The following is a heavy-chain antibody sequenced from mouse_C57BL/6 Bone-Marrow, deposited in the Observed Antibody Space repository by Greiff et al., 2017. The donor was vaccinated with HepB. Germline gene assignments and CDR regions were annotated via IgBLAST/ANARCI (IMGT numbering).Heavy chain of an antibody. CDR2: INPINGGT. CDR1: GYTFTDYY. Sequence: VQLQQSGPELVKPGASVKISCKASGYTFTDYYMNWVKQSHGKSLEWIGDINPINGGTSYNQKFKGKATLTVDKSSSTAYMELRSLTSEDSAVYYCARGAPYYGSSYDYFDYWGQGTTLTVSS. D-gene: IGHD1-1*01. V-gene: IGHV1-26*01. J-gene: IGHJ2*01. CDR3: ARGAPYYGSSYDYFDY.